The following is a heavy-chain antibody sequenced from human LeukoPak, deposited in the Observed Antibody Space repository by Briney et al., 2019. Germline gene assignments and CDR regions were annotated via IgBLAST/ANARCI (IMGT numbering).Heavy chain of an antibody. V-gene: IGHV3-7*01. J-gene: IGHJ5*02. CDR1: GFTFSSYG. CDR3: AKRDRSSSRWYGAHNWFDP. CDR2: IKQDGREK. D-gene: IGHD6-13*01. Sequence: GGPLRLSCAASGFTFSSYGMSWVRQARGKGLEWVAKIKQDGREKYYVHSVKGRFTISRDNAKNSLYLQRNSLRAEDTAVYYSAKRDRSSSRWYGAHNWFDPWGQGTLVTVSS.